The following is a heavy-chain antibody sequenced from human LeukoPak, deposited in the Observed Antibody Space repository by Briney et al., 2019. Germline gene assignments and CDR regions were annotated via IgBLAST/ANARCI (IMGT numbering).Heavy chain of an antibody. J-gene: IGHJ4*02. D-gene: IGHD5-24*01. CDR1: GFTFSNFA. V-gene: IGHV3-23*01. Sequence: PGGSLRLSCAASGFTFSNFAMNWVRQAPGKGLEWVSTISGSGTYYSDSVKGRFTISRDNSKSTVYLQMNSLRVEDTALYYCAKTYGDSLFDLWGRGTLVTVSS. CDR3: AKTYGDSLFDL. CDR2: ISGSGT.